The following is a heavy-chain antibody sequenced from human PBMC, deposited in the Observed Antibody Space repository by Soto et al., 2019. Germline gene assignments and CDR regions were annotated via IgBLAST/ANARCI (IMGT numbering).Heavy chain of an antibody. CDR1: GGSIRSGEYY. V-gene: IGHV3-23*01. CDR2: ISGTGART. Sequence: ETLSLTCTVSGGSIRSGEYYWSWIRQAPGKGLEWVAAISGTGARTFYDDSVKGRFTISRDNSRSTLYLQMNSLRAEDTAVYHCAKVDGNISGRGYYFDSWGQGTVVTVSS. J-gene: IGHJ4*02. CDR3: AKVDGNISGRGYYFDS. D-gene: IGHD5-12*01.